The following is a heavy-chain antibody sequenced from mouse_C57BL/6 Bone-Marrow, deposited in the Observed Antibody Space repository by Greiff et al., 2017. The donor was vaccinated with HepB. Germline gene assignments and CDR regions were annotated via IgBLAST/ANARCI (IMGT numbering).Heavy chain of an antibody. CDR3: ARGVLLRLDY. J-gene: IGHJ2*01. D-gene: IGHD1-1*01. CDR1: GYTFTSYW. CDR2: IYPSDSET. V-gene: IGHV1-61*01. Sequence: VQLQQPGAELVRPGSSVKLSCKASGYTFTSYWMDWVKQRPGQGLEWIGNIYPSDSETHYNHKFKDKATLTVDKSSSTAYMQLSSLTSEDSAVYYCARGVLLRLDYWGQGTTLTVSS.